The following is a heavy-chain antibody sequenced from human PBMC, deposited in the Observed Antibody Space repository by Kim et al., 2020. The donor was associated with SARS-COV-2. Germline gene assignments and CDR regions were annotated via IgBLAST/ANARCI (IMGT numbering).Heavy chain of an antibody. V-gene: IGHV3-23*01. CDR1: GFTFNSYA. D-gene: IGHD3-22*01. CDR3: AKDPPVYDFWIGYSHYDRSGYYVDAFEI. CDR2: ISGSGGST. J-gene: IGHJ3*02. Sequence: GGSLRLSCAASGFTFNSYAMSWVRQAPGKGLEWVSAISGSGGSTSYADSVKGRFTISRDNSKNTLYLQMNSLRADDTAVYYCAKDPPVYDFWIGYSHYDRSGYYVDAFEIWGQGTMVTVSS.